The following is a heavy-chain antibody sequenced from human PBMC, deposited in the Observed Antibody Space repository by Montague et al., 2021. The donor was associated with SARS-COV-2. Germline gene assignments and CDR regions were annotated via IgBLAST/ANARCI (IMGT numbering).Heavy chain of an antibody. D-gene: IGHD2-2*02. V-gene: IGHV4-34*01. CDR2: INHSGRA. CDR3: ARLGEGVVPAPILGIGPFYSYSYMAV. Sequence: SETLSLTCAVYGGSFSCYYWNWIRQPPGKGLEWIWEINHSGRANYNPSLKGRVTISVDTSKNQFSLKLNSVTAADTAVYYCARLGEGVVPAPILGIGPFYSYSYMAVWGKGATVTVSS. J-gene: IGHJ6*03. CDR1: GGSFSCYY.